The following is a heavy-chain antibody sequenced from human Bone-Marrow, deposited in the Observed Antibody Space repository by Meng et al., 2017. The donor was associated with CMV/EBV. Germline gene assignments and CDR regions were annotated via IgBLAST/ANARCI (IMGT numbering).Heavy chain of an antibody. Sequence: GGSLRLSCAASGFTFSSYAMHWVRQAPGKGLEWVAVISHDGSNKYYADSVKGRFTISRDNSKNTLHLQMSSLRAEDTAAYYCARDACSSTSCYSQNNWFDPWGQGTLVTVSS. V-gene: IGHV3-30-3*01. J-gene: IGHJ5*02. CDR1: GFTFSSYA. D-gene: IGHD2-2*01. CDR3: ARDACSSTSCYSQNNWFDP. CDR2: ISHDGSNK.